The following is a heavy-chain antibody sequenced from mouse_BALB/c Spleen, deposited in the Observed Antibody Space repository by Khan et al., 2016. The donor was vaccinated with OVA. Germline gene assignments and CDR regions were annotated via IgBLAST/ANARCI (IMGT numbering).Heavy chain of an antibody. CDR2: INPSNGYT. CDR1: GYTFTSYT. J-gene: IGHJ3*01. Sequence: QVQLQQSGAELARPGASVKMSCKASGYTFTSYTIHWIKKRPGQGLEWIGYINPSNGYTNYNQKFKDKATLTTDKSSTTAYLQLSSLTSDDSAVYKCVRDGDDHRNDGWFAYWGQGTLVTVSA. D-gene: IGHD2-14*01. CDR3: VRDGDDHRNDGWFAY. V-gene: IGHV1-4*01.